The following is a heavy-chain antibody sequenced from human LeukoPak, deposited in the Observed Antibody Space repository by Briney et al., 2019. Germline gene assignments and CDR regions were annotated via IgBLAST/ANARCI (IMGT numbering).Heavy chain of an antibody. CDR1: GDSSIGYL. V-gene: IGHV4-34*01. D-gene: IGHD4-17*01. J-gene: IGHJ6*03. CDR3: ARTGSAVTTTRHYYYYYMDV. CDR2: INHSGST. Sequence: SETLSLTCADYGDSSIGYLWSSSRQPPGRGLEWIGEINHSGSTNYNPSLKSRVTISVDTSENQFSLQLSSVTAADAAVYYCARTGSAVTTTRHYYYYYMDVWGKGTTVTVSS.